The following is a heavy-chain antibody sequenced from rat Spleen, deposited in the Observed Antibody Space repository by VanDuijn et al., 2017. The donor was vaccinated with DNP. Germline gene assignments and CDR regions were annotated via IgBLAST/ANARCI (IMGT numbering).Heavy chain of an antibody. CDR2: TSYDGGST. Sequence: EVQLVESGGGLVQPGRSLKLSCAASGFTFSDYYMAWVRQAPTKGLEWVAYTSYDGGSTYNGDSVKGRFTISRDNAKSTLYLQMDSLGYEDMATDYCARHVLPLRVWDYWGQGVMVTVSS. V-gene: IGHV5-22*01. CDR1: GFTFSDYY. J-gene: IGHJ2*01. CDR3: ARHVLPLRVWDY. D-gene: IGHD1-4*01.